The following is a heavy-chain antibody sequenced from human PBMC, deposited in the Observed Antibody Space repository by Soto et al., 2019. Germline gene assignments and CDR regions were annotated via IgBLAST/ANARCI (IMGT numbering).Heavy chain of an antibody. CDR2: IYYSGAT. V-gene: IGHV4-39*01. CDR3: ARHYSSGNYYSPINY. Sequence: SETRSLTCTVCGDSISDNTYHCDWIRRPPGKGLEWIGTIYYSGATHYNASLNSLVTLSVYSSKNHFFLKLSFVTAADTAFYFCARHYSSGNYYSPINYWGQGALVTVS. CDR1: GDSISDNTYH. J-gene: IGHJ4*02. D-gene: IGHD3-10*01.